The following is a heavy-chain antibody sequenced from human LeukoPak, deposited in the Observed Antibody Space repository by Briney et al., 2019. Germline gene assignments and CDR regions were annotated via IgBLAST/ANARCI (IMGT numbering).Heavy chain of an antibody. CDR3: ARGPIWYGVWFDP. V-gene: IGHV4-34*01. CDR2: INHSGST. D-gene: IGHD3-10*01. Sequence: SETQSLTCAVYGGSFSGYYWSWIRQPPGKGLEWIGEINHSGSTNYNPSLKSRVTISVDTSKNQFSLKLSSVTAADTAVYYCARGPIWYGVWFDPWGQGTLVTVSS. CDR1: GGSFSGYY. J-gene: IGHJ5*02.